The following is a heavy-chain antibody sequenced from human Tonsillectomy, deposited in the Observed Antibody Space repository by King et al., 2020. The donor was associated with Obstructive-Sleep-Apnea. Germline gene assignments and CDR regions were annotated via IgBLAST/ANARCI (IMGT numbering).Heavy chain of an antibody. CDR1: GDSISSGDYY. J-gene: IGHJ4*02. CDR2: IFYSGSP. D-gene: IGHD3-10*01. Sequence: VQLQESGPGLLKPSQTLSLTCTVSGDSISSGDYYWNWIRQHPGKGLEWIGYIFYSGSPYYNPSLQSRVTISVDTSENQFSLKLRSVTAADTAVYYCVRGGTYYYGSGSFYNLDYFDYWGQGTLVTVSS. V-gene: IGHV4-31*03. CDR3: VRGGTYYYGSGSFYNLDYFDY.